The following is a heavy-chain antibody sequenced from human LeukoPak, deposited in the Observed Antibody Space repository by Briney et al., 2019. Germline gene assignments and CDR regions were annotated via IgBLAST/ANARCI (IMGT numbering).Heavy chain of an antibody. Sequence: GGSLRLSCAASGFTFSNAWMSWVRQAPGKGLEWVGRIKSKTDGGTTDYAAPVKGRFTISRDDSKNTLYLQMNSLKTEDTAVYYCTTTELTIFGLSCGMDVWGQGTTVTVSS. V-gene: IGHV3-15*01. J-gene: IGHJ6*02. CDR1: GFTFSNAW. CDR2: IKSKTDGGTT. CDR3: TTTELTIFGLSCGMDV. D-gene: IGHD3-3*01.